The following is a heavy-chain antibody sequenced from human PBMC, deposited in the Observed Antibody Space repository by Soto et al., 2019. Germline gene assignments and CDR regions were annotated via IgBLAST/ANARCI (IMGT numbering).Heavy chain of an antibody. CDR2: IKSKTDGGTT. CDR3: TTDPFTPIVTMVRGVIRELRDY. D-gene: IGHD3-10*01. V-gene: IGHV3-15*01. J-gene: IGHJ4*02. CDR1: GFTFSNAW. Sequence: EVQLVESGGGLVKPGGALRLSCAASGFTFSNAWMSWVRQAPGKGLEWVGRIKSKTDGGTTDYAAPVKGRFTISREDSKNTLYLQMNSLKTEDTAVYYCTTDPFTPIVTMVRGVIRELRDYWGQGTLVTVSS.